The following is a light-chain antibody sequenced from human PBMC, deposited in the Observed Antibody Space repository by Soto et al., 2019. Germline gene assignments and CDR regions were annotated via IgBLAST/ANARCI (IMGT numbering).Light chain of an antibody. J-gene: IGLJ3*02. V-gene: IGLV2-14*01. CDR1: SSDIGGNNY. Sequence: QSALTQPASVSGSPGQSITISCAGTSSDIGGNNYVSWYQQHPGTAPKVMIYEVSNRPSGVSNRFSGSKSGTTASLTISGLQPEDEAVYYCGTYNRSITLCVFGSGTKLTVL. CDR2: EVS. CDR3: GTYNRSITLCV.